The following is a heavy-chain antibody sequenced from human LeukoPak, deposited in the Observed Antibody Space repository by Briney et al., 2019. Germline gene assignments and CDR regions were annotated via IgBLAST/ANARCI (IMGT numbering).Heavy chain of an antibody. J-gene: IGHJ4*02. CDR1: GGSISSSSYY. V-gene: IGHV4-39*07. CDR2: IYYSGST. Sequence: SETLSLTCTVSGGSISSSSYYWGWIRQPPGKGLEWIGSIYYSGSTNYNPSLKSRVTISVDTSKNQFSLKLSSVTAADTAVYYCARESSPYYYDSSGYPELGHFDYWGQGTLVTVSS. D-gene: IGHD3-22*01. CDR3: ARESSPYYYDSSGYPELGHFDY.